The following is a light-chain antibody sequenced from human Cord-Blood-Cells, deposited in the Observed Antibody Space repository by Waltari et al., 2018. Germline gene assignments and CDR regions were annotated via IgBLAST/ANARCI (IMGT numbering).Light chain of an antibody. J-gene: IGKJ5*01. CDR3: QQYGSSPIT. CDR1: QSVSSSY. V-gene: IGKV3D-20*01. Sequence: EIVLTQSPATTSLSPGERATLSCGASQSVSSSYLAWYQQKPGLAPRLLIYDASSRATGIPDRFSGSGSGTDFTLTISRLEPEDFAVYYCQQYGSSPITFGQGTRLEIK. CDR2: DAS.